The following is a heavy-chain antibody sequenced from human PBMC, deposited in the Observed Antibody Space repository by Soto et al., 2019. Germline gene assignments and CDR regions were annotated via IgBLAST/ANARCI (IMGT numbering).Heavy chain of an antibody. D-gene: IGHD6-13*01. V-gene: IGHV3-9*01. J-gene: IGHJ1*01. Sequence: LSLSCAASGFTFDDYAMHWVRQVPGKGLEWVSGINWNSGSIGYGDSVKGRFAISRDNAKNSLHLQMNSLSAEDTALYYCVKDESINWYSGHFRHWGQGTMVTVSS. CDR2: INWNSGSI. CDR3: VKDESINWYSGHFRH. CDR1: GFTFDDYA.